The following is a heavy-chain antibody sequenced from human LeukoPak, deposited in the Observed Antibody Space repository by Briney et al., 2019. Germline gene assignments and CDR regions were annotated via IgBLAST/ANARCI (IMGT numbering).Heavy chain of an antibody. Sequence: GGSLRLSCAASGFTFSAYNMNWVRQAPGKGLEWVSSIDNSATYIFYAGSAKGRFALSRDNAKSSLYLQMDSLRAEDTAVYYCARGAYGQFDYWGQGTLVTVSS. D-gene: IGHD3-16*01. J-gene: IGHJ4*02. V-gene: IGHV3-21*01. CDR2: IDNSATYI. CDR3: ARGAYGQFDY. CDR1: GFTFSAYN.